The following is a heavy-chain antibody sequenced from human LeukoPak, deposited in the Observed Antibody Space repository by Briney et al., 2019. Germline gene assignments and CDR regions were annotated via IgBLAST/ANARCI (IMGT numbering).Heavy chain of an antibody. Sequence: SETLSLTCTVSGGSISSYYWSWIRQPPGKGLEWIGYIYYSGSTNYNPSLKSRVTISVDTSKNQFSLKLSSVTAADTAVYYCARDKGYGDYAPWGQGTLVTVSS. CDR3: ARDKGYGDYAP. V-gene: IGHV4-59*01. CDR1: GGSISSYY. CDR2: IYYSGST. D-gene: IGHD4-17*01. J-gene: IGHJ5*02.